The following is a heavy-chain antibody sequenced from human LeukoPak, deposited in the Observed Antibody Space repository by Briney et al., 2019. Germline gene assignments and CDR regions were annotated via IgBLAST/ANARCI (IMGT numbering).Heavy chain of an antibody. D-gene: IGHD1-26*01. CDR3: AKVVGATTRGYFDY. Sequence: GGSLRLSCAASGFTFSSYAMSWVRQAPGKGLEWVSTISGSGGSTYYADSVKGRFTISRDNSKNTLYLQMNSLRAEDTAVYYCAKVVGATTRGYFDYWGQGTLVSVSS. J-gene: IGHJ4*02. CDR2: ISGSGGST. V-gene: IGHV3-23*01. CDR1: GFTFSSYA.